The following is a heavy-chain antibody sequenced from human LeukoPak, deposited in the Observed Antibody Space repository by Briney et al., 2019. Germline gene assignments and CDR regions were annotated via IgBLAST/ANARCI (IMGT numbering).Heavy chain of an antibody. V-gene: IGHV3-66*01. CDR2: IYSGGST. J-gene: IGHJ4*02. D-gene: IGHD1-26*01. Sequence: GGSLRLSCAGSGFTFSNSWMGWVRQAPGKGLEWVSVIYSGGSTYYADSVKGRFTISRDNSKNTLYLQMNSLRAEDTAVYYCARGGKWEPFDYWGQGTLVTVSS. CDR3: ARGGKWEPFDY. CDR1: GFTFSNSW.